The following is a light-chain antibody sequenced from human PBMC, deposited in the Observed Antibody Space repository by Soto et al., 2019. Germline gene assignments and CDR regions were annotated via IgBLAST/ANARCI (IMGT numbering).Light chain of an antibody. CDR3: SSYAGSSNV. CDR2: EVN. J-gene: IGLJ1*01. V-gene: IGLV2-8*01. CDR1: SSDVGGYNY. Sequence: QSALTQPPSASGSPGQSVAISCTGTSSDVGGYNYVSWYQQHPGKAPKLMIYEVNKRPSGVPDRFSGSKSGNTASLTVSGRQAEDEADYDCSSYAGSSNVFGTGTKVTVL.